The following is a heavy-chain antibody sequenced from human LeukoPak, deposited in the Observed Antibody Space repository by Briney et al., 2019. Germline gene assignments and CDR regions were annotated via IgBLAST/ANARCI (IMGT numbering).Heavy chain of an antibody. CDR3: ARGAYPDAFDI. D-gene: IGHD2-21*01. J-gene: IGHJ3*02. Sequence: SETLSLTCTVSGGSISNYYWSWIRQPPGKGLEWIGYIYYSGSTNYNPSLKSRVTISVDTSKSQFSLKLSSVTAADTAVYYCARGAYPDAFDIWGQGTMVTVSS. CDR1: GGSISNYY. V-gene: IGHV4-59*01. CDR2: IYYSGST.